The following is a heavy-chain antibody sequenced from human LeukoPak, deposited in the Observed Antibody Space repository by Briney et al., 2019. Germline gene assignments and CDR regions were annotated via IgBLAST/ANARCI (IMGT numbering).Heavy chain of an antibody. CDR3: ASQYCSSTSCYVGLVGY. V-gene: IGHV3-21*01. Sequence: GGSLRLSCAASGFPFNSYSMNWVRQAPGKGLEWVSSISSSSSYIYYADSVKGRFTISRDNAKNSLYLQMNSLRAEDTAVYYCASQYCSSTSCYVGLVGYWGQGTLVTVSS. CDR1: GFPFNSYS. D-gene: IGHD2-2*01. J-gene: IGHJ4*02. CDR2: ISSSSSYI.